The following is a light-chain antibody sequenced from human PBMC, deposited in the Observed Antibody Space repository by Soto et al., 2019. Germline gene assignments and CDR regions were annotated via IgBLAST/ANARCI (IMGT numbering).Light chain of an antibody. Sequence: DIQMPQSPSSLSASVGDRVTITCRASQSLSSSLHWYQQKPGKAPKLLIYAASSLQSGVPSRFSGSGSGTEFTLTISRLQPEDFATYYCQQSYSTRRTFGQGTKVEIK. CDR3: QQSYSTRRT. CDR1: QSLSSS. CDR2: AAS. J-gene: IGKJ1*01. V-gene: IGKV1-39*01.